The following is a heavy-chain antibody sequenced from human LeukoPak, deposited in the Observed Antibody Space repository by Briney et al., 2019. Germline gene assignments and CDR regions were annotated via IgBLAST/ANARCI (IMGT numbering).Heavy chain of an antibody. CDR3: AREGADYYDSSGYYYFDY. J-gene: IGHJ4*02. Sequence: SQTLSLTCAVSGGSISSGGYSWSWIRQPPGKGLEWIGYIYHSGSTYYNPSLMSRVTISVDRSKNQFSLKLSSVTAADTAVYYCAREGADYYDSSGYYYFDYWGQGTLVTVSS. V-gene: IGHV4-30-2*01. CDR1: GGSISSGGYS. CDR2: IYHSGST. D-gene: IGHD3-22*01.